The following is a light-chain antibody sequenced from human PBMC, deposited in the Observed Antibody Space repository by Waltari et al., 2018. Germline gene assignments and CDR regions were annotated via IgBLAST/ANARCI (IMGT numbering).Light chain of an antibody. Sequence: SYELTQPPSVSVSPGQTARITCSGDVLSTRYAYWYQQKSSQAPVLGSYEDRKRPSGVPGGFSGSSSGTMATLTISGAQVEDEADYYCYSADSSGNHGGVFGGGTKLTVL. CDR1: VLSTRY. V-gene: IGLV3-10*01. CDR2: EDR. CDR3: YSADSSGNHGGV. J-gene: IGLJ3*02.